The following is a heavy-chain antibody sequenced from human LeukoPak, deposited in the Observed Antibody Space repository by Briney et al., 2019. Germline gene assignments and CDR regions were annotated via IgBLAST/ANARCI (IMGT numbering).Heavy chain of an antibody. Sequence: GGSLRLSCTVSGFTVSSNSMSWVRQAPGKGLEWVSFIYSGTIHYSDSVKGRFTISRDNSKNTLYLQMNSLRAEDTAVYYCAKDLVLPPPTIAAAGGKWGQGTLVTVSS. CDR3: AKDLVLPPPTIAAAGGK. J-gene: IGHJ4*02. CDR1: GFTVSSNS. D-gene: IGHD6-13*01. CDR2: IYSGTI. V-gene: IGHV3-66*03.